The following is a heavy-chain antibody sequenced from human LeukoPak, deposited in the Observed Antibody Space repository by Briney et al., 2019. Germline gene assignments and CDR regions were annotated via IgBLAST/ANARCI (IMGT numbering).Heavy chain of an antibody. CDR2: IYSSGST. J-gene: IGHJ4*02. CDR3: ASRDAATSDY. CDR1: GGSISSYY. D-gene: IGHD5-12*01. Sequence: SETLSLTCTVSGGSISSYYWSWLRQPAGKGLEWIGRIYSSGSTNYNPSLKSRVTISVDTSKNQFSLKLSSVTAADTAVYYCASRDAATSDYWGQGTLVTVSS. V-gene: IGHV4-4*07.